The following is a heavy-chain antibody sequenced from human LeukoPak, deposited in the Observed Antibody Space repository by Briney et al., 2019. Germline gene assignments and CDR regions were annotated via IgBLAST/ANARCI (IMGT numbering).Heavy chain of an antibody. CDR2: ISSSSSYI. V-gene: IGHV3-21*01. CDR1: GFTFSSYS. D-gene: IGHD2-2*02. Sequence: MAGGSLRLSCAASGFTFSSYSMNWVRQAPGKGLEWVSSISSSSSYIYYADSVKGRITISRDNAKNSLYLQMNSLRAEDTAVYYCARDPYCSSTSCYTASTYWGQGTLVTVSS. CDR3: ARDPYCSSTSCYTASTY. J-gene: IGHJ4*02.